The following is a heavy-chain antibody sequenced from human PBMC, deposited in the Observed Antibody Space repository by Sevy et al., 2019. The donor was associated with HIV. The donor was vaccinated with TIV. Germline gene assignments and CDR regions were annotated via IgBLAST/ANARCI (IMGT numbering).Heavy chain of an antibody. J-gene: IGHJ4*01. CDR3: ARYRGYIDH. V-gene: IGHV3-7*01. CDR2: IKSDGSDK. Sequence: GGSLRLSCAASGFTFSIYYMTWARQAPGKGLEWVANIKSDGSDKYYVDSVKGRFTISRDNAKNSLYLQMNSLTAEDTAVYYCARYRGYIDHWGDGTLVTVSS. D-gene: IGHD3-16*02. CDR1: GFTFSIYY.